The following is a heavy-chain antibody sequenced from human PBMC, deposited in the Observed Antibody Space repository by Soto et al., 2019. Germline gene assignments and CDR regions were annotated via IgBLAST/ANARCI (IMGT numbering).Heavy chain of an antibody. CDR1: GFTFSSYG. Sequence: PGGSLRLSCAASGFTFSSYGMHWVRQAPGKGLEWVAVISYDGSNKYYADSVKGRFTISRDNSKNTLYLQMNSLRAEDTAVYYCAKAYSNYNYYYYGMDVWGQGTTVTVSS. V-gene: IGHV3-30*18. CDR2: ISYDGSNK. CDR3: AKAYSNYNYYYYGMDV. J-gene: IGHJ6*02. D-gene: IGHD4-4*01.